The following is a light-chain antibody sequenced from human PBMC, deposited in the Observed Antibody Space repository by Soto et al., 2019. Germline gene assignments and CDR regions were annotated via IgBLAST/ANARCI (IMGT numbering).Light chain of an antibody. CDR2: GAS. Sequence: DIVLTQSPGTLSVSPGDRATLSCRASQSVSNSFLAWYQQKPGQAPRLLIYGASNRATGIPDRFSGSGSGTDFTLTITRLEPEDFAVYYCQQYGSSPYTFGQGTKLEIK. J-gene: IGKJ2*01. CDR1: QSVSNSF. CDR3: QQYGSSPYT. V-gene: IGKV3-20*01.